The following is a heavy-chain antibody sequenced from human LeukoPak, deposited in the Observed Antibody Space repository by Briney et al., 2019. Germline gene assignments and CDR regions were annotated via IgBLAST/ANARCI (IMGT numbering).Heavy chain of an antibody. V-gene: IGHV1-69*01. D-gene: IGHD3-22*01. CDR3: ARDWTYYYDSSGYYRAFDI. CDR2: IIPIFGTA. CDR1: GGTFSSYA. Sequence: GASVKVSCKASGGTFSSYAISWVRQAPGQGLEWMGGIIPIFGTANYAQKFQGRVTITADESTSTAYMELSSLRSEDTAVYYCARDWTYYYDSSGYYRAFDIWGQGTMVTVSS. J-gene: IGHJ3*02.